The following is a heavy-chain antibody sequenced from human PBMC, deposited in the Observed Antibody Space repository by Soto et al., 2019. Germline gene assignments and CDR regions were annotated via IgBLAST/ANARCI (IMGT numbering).Heavy chain of an antibody. J-gene: IGHJ6*02. V-gene: IGHV1-3*01. D-gene: IGHD6-13*01. CDR1: GYTFTSYA. CDR2: INAGNGNT. Sequence: GASVKVSCKASGYTFTSYAMHWVRQAPGQRLEWMGWINAGNGNTKYSQKFQGRVTITRDTSASTAYMELSSLRSEDTAVYYCARGGLIAAAHHYYYGMDVWGQGTTVTVSS. CDR3: ARGGLIAAAHHYYYGMDV.